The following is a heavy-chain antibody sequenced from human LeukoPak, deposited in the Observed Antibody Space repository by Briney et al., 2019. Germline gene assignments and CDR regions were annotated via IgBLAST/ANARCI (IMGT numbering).Heavy chain of an antibody. CDR3: ARDRIAVAGTHYYYYGMDV. D-gene: IGHD6-19*01. CDR1: GFTFSSYA. J-gene: IGHJ6*02. Sequence: GGSLRLSCAASGFTFSSYAMSWVRQAPGKGLEWVSAISGSGGSTYYADSVKGRFTISRDNSKDTLYLQMNSLRAEDTAVYYCARDRIAVAGTHYYYYGMDVWGQGTTVTVSS. V-gene: IGHV3-23*01. CDR2: ISGSGGST.